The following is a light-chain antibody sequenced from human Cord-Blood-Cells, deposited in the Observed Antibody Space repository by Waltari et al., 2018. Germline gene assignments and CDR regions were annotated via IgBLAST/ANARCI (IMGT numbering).Light chain of an antibody. CDR2: WAS. V-gene: IGKV4-1*01. Sequence: EIVITQDPASLAVTVGGRATINCKSRKSVLYSSNNKNYLAWYQQKPGQHPKLLIYWASTRESVVPDRFSGSGSGTDYTRTISSLHADDVAVYDCQQYYSTPWTFGQGTKVEIK. CDR3: QQYYSTPWT. CDR1: KSVLYSSNNKNY. J-gene: IGKJ1*01.